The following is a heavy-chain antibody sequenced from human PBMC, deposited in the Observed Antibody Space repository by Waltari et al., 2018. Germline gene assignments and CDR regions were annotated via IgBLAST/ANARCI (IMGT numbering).Heavy chain of an antibody. Sequence: QVQLQDSGPGLVKPSQTLSLTCTVSGGSISIGGYSWSWIRQHPGKGLEWIGYIYHSGSTYYNPSLKSRVTISVDRSKNQFSLKLSSVTAADTAVYYCARARRDTAFFDPWGQGTLVTVSS. CDR1: GGSISIGGYS. D-gene: IGHD5-18*01. J-gene: IGHJ5*02. CDR2: IYHSGST. V-gene: IGHV4-30-2*01. CDR3: ARARRDTAFFDP.